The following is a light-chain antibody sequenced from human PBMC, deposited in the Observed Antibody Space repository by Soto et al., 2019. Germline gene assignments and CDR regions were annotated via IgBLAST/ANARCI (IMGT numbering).Light chain of an antibody. CDR1: SSDVDDYNY. J-gene: IGLJ3*02. CDR3: SSYKRSSTLVV. CDR2: EVS. V-gene: IGLV2-14*01. Sequence: QAVVTQPASVSGSLGQSITISCTGTSSDVDDYNYVSWYQHHPGKAPQLLIYEVSIRPSGVSNRFSGSKSGNSASLTISGLLSEDEADYYCSSYKRSSTLVVFGGGTKLTVL.